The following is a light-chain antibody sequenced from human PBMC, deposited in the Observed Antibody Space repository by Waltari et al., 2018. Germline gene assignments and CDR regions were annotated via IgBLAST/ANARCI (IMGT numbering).Light chain of an antibody. Sequence: QSALTPPASVSGSPGQSITISCTGTNRAVGRSDYVSRYQQYPGKAPKLLIYEVNNRPSGVSSRFSGSKSGNTASLTISGLQADDEADYYCSSYRSTSTLYVFGTGTKVTVL. CDR3: SSYRSTSTLYV. V-gene: IGLV2-14*01. CDR2: EVN. J-gene: IGLJ1*01. CDR1: NRAVGRSDY.